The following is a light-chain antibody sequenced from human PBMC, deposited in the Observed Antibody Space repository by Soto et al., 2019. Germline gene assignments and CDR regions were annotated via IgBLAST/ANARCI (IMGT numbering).Light chain of an antibody. CDR2: WAS. V-gene: IGKV4-1*01. CDR3: QQYYASPPYT. CDR1: QSVLYSSNNKDY. Sequence: DIVITQSPDSLAVFLGERATINCKSSQSVLYSSNNKDYLAWYQQKAGQPPKLLIYWASTRESGVPDRCSGSGSATDFTLTISSRQAEDVAAYYCQQYYASPPYTFGQGTKLEIK. J-gene: IGKJ2*01.